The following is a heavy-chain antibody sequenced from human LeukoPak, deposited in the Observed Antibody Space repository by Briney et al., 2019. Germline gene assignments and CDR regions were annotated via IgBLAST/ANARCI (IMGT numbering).Heavy chain of an antibody. CDR3: ARWAAVTPNWFDP. J-gene: IGHJ5*02. V-gene: IGHV1-8*01. Sequence: ASVKVSCKASGYTFTSYDINWVRQATGQGLEWMGWMNPNSGNTGYAQRFQGRVTMTRNTSISTAYMELSSLRSEDTAVYYCARWAAVTPNWFDPWGQGTLVTVSS. CDR1: GYTFTSYD. CDR2: MNPNSGNT. D-gene: IGHD4-23*01.